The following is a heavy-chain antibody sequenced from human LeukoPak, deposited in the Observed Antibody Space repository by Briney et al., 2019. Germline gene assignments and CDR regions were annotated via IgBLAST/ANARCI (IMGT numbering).Heavy chain of an antibody. Sequence: GGSLRLSCAASGFTFSSYGMHWVRQAPGKGLEWVAVIWYDGSNKYYADSVKGRFTISRDNSKNTLYLQMNSLRAEDTAVYYCARDSYGGNFLDYWGQGTLVTVSS. J-gene: IGHJ4*02. CDR1: GFTFSSYG. D-gene: IGHD4-23*01. CDR2: IWYDGSNK. CDR3: ARDSYGGNFLDY. V-gene: IGHV3-33*01.